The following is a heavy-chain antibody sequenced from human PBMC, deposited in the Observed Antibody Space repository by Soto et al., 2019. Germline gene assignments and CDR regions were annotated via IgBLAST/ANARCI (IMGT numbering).Heavy chain of an antibody. V-gene: IGHV4-4*07. CDR2: IFSSGST. CDR3: AREGSYSAYNFAHGIQLWSFDF. CDR1: GGSINTFY. J-gene: IGHJ4*02. D-gene: IGHD5-12*01. Sequence: NLSLTCTVSGGSINTFYWSWVRQPAGKGLEWIGRIFSSGSTSFNPSLESRVAMSVDTSKNHFSLNLSSVTAADMAVYYCAREGSYSAYNFAHGIQLWSFDFWGQGALVTVSS.